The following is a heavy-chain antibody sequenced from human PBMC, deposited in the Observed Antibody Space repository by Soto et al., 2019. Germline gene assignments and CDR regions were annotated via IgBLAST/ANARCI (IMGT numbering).Heavy chain of an antibody. CDR2: IYYSGST. CDR1: GGSLSSGDYY. D-gene: IGHD1-20*01. V-gene: IGHV4-30-4*01. CDR3: AGGLNSGFDY. J-gene: IGHJ4*02. Sequence: TLSLTCTVSGGSLSSGDYYWSRIRQPPGKGLEWIGYIYYSGSTYYNPSLKSRVTISVDTSKNQFSLKLSSVTAADTAVYYCAGGLNSGFDYWGQGTLVTVSS.